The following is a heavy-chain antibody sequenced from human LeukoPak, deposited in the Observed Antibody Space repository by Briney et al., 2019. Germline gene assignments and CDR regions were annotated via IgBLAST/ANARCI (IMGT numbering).Heavy chain of an antibody. J-gene: IGHJ4*02. CDR1: GFTFSSYA. CDR3: ARGSLGYCDSTSCYTQFDY. V-gene: IGHV3-30*04. D-gene: IGHD2-2*02. CDR2: ISYDGSTK. Sequence: GGSLRLSCEASGFTFSSYAMHWVRQAPGKGLEWVTVISYDGSTKYYADSVKGRITISRDNSKNTLYMQMSSLRAEDTAVYYCARGSLGYCDSTSCYTQFDYWGQGTLVTVSS.